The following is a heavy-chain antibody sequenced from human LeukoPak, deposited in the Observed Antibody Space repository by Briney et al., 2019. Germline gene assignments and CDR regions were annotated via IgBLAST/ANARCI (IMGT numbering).Heavy chain of an antibody. Sequence: GGSPRLSCAASGFTVGSSYMGWVRQAPGKGLEWVTVIYSGGSTYYADSMKGRFTLSRDNSKNTLYLQMNSLRGEDTAVYYCARLSGSYYEADYWGQGTLVTVSS. D-gene: IGHD1-26*01. CDR2: IYSGGST. J-gene: IGHJ4*02. CDR1: GFTVGSSY. CDR3: ARLSGSYYEADY. V-gene: IGHV3-53*01.